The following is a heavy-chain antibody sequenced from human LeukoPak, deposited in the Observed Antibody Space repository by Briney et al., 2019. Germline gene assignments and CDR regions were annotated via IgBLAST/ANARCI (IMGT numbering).Heavy chain of an antibody. V-gene: IGHV3-33*01. CDR3: ARDSGIQLRLRWYFDL. J-gene: IGHJ2*01. Sequence: GGSLRLSCAAAGFTFSSYGMHWVRQAPGKGLEWVAVIWYDGSNKYYADSVKGRFTISRDDSKNTLYLQMNSLRAEDTAVYYCARDSGIQLRLRWYFDLWGRGTLVTVAS. D-gene: IGHD5-18*01. CDR2: IWYDGSNK. CDR1: GFTFSSYG.